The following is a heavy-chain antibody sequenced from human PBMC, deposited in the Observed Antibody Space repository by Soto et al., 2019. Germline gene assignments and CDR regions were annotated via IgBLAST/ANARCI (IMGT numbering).Heavy chain of an antibody. CDR2: ISSSSRTI. CDR3: ARGDPTYFDY. D-gene: IGHD1-26*01. J-gene: IGHJ4*02. V-gene: IGHV3-48*01. Sequence: GALRLSCAVSGFTFSMYDMNWVRQAPGKGPEWVSYISSSSRTIYYADSVKGRFTISRDNAKNSLYLQMNSLRAEDTAMYYCARGDPTYFDYWGQGILVTVSS. CDR1: GFTFSMYD.